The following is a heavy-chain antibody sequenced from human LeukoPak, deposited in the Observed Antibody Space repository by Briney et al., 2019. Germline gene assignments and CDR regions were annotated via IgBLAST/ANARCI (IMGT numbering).Heavy chain of an antibody. CDR2: IKQDGSEK. Sequence: GGSLRLSCAGTGFTFSNYWMSWVRQAPGNGLEWVANIKQDGSEKYYVDSVKGRFTISRDNAKNSLFLQMNSLRAEDTAVYYCASGIALWGQGTLVTVSS. CDR3: ASGIAL. J-gene: IGHJ4*02. D-gene: IGHD2-21*01. V-gene: IGHV3-7*01. CDR1: GFTFSNYW.